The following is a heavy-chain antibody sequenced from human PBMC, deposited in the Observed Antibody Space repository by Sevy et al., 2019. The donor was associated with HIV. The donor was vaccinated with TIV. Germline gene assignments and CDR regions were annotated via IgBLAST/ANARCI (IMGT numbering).Heavy chain of an antibody. J-gene: IGHJ6*02. CDR3: VRDCSSSTCLWGMDV. CDR2: IKKDGSEK. Sequence: GGSLRLSCAASGFTFSSYWMSWVRQAPGKGPEWVANIKKDGSEKYHVDSVKGRFTISRDNAKNSLYLQMNSLRAEDTAVYYCVRDCSSSTCLWGMDVWGQGTTVTVSS. V-gene: IGHV3-7*03. CDR1: GFTFSSYW. D-gene: IGHD2-2*01.